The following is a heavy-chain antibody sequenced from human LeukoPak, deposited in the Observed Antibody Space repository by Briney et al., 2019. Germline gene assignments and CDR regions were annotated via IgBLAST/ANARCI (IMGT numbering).Heavy chain of an antibody. CDR1: GGSISSSSYY. D-gene: IGHD6-13*01. V-gene: IGHV4-39*07. J-gene: IGHJ4*02. CDR2: INHSGST. CDR3: ARLSRPRVAAGDY. Sequence: SETLSLTCTVSGGSISSSSYYWGWIRQPPGKGLEWIGEINHSGSTNYNPSLKSRVTISVDTSKNQFSLKLSSVTAADTAVYYCARLSRPRVAAGDYWGQGTLVTVSS.